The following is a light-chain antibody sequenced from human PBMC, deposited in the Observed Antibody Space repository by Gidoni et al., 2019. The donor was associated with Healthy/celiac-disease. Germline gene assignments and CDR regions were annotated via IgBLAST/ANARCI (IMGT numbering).Light chain of an antibody. J-gene: IGLJ1*01. Sequence: QSALTQPASVSGSPGQSITISCTGTSSDVGSYNFVSWYQQHPGKAPKLMIYEGNKRPSGVSNRFSGSKSGNTASLTISGLQAEDEADYYCCSYAGSSTLYVFGTGTKVAVL. CDR2: EGN. CDR3: CSYAGSSTLYV. V-gene: IGLV2-23*01. CDR1: SSDVGSYNF.